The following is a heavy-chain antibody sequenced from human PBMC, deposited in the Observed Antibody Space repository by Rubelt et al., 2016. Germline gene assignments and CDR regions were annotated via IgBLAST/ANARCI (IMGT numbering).Heavy chain of an antibody. D-gene: IGHD4-11*01. J-gene: IGHJ6*02. Sequence: TFSSYAINWVRQATGQGLEWMGWMNPNSGNTGYAQKFQGRVTMTRNTSISTAYMELSSLRSEDTAVYYCARIPTLQTDVWGQGTTVTVSS. CDR1: TFSSYA. CDR3: ARIPTLQTDV. V-gene: IGHV1-8*02. CDR2: MNPNSGNT.